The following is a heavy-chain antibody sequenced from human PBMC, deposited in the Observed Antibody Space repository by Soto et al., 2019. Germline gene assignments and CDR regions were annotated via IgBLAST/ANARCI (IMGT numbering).Heavy chain of an antibody. CDR1: GFTFSSYA. CDR3: AKVYSPGYYYYGMDV. J-gene: IGHJ6*02. V-gene: IGHV3-23*01. Sequence: GGSLRLSCAASGFTFSSYAMSWVRQAPGKGLEWVSAISGSGGSTYYADSVKGRFTISRDNSKNTLYLQMNSLRAEDTAVYYCAKVYSPGYYYYGMDVWGQGTTVTVSS. D-gene: IGHD4-4*01. CDR2: ISGSGGST.